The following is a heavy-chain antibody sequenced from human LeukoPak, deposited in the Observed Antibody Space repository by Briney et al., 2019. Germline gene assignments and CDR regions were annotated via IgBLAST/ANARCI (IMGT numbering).Heavy chain of an antibody. CDR1: GFTFSSYS. J-gene: IGHJ4*02. CDR2: ISADSSYI. V-gene: IGHV3-21*01. Sequence: PGGSLRLYCAASGFTFSSYSMNWVRQAPGKGLEWVSCISADSSYIYYADSVKGRFTISRDNARNSLYLQMNSLRAEDTAVYYCARDLPTIDYWGQGTLVTVSS. CDR3: ARDLPTIDY.